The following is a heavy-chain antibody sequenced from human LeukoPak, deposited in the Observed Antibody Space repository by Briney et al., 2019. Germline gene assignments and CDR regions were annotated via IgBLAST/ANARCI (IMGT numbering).Heavy chain of an antibody. CDR2: ISSSGGII. CDR3: TRDPVIFDETKILATDQ. J-gene: IGHJ4*02. V-gene: IGHV3-48*03. D-gene: IGHD2-21*01. CDR1: GFTFSSYE. Sequence: SGGSLRLSCAASGFTFSSYEMNWVRQAPGEGLEWVSYISSSGGIINYADSVKCRFTISRANAKNSLHLQKNSLRVEDTALYYCTRDPVIFDETKILATDQWGQGTLVTVSS.